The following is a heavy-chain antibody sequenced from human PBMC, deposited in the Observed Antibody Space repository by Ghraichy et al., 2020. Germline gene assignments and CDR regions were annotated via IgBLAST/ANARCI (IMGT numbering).Heavy chain of an antibody. D-gene: IGHD3-3*01. CDR1: GGSISSYY. Sequence: SETLSLTCTVSGGSISSYYWSWIRQPPGKGLEWIGYIYYSGSTNYNPSLKSRVTISVDTSKNQFSLKLSSVTAADTAVYYCARVIPWDFWSVAPNYYYYYGMDVWGQGTTVTVSS. J-gene: IGHJ6*02. CDR3: ARVIPWDFWSVAPNYYYYYGMDV. CDR2: IYYSGST. V-gene: IGHV4-59*01.